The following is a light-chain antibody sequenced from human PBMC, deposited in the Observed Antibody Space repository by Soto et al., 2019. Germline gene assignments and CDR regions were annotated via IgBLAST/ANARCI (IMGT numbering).Light chain of an antibody. V-gene: IGLV2-14*01. J-gene: IGLJ1*01. CDR2: KVS. Sequence: QSVLTQPASVSGSPGQSITISCTGTSSDVGGYNYVSWYQQYPGRVPKLLIYKVSNRPSGISNRFSGSKSGNTASLTISGLQAEDEAEYYCTSYTSSSTYVFGTGTKLTVL. CDR3: TSYTSSSTYV. CDR1: SSDVGGYNY.